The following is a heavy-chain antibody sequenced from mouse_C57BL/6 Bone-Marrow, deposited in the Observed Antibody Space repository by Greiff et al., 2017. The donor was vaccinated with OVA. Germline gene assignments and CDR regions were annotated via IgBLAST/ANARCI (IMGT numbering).Heavy chain of an antibody. V-gene: IGHV1-4*01. J-gene: IGHJ3*01. CDR1: GYTFTSYT. Sequence: VQLQQSGAELARPGASVKMSCKASGYTFTSYTMHWVKQRPGQGLEWIGYINPSSGYTKYNQKFKDKATMTADKSSSTAYMQLSSLTSEDSAVYYCARSGGIWFAYWGQGTLVTVSA. CDR2: INPSSGYT. CDR3: ARSGGIWFAY. D-gene: IGHD2-14*01.